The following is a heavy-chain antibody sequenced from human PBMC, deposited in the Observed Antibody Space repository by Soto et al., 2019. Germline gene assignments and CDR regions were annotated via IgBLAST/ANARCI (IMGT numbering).Heavy chain of an antibody. Sequence: SVKVSCKASGGTFSSYAISWVRQAPGQGLKWMGGIIPIFGTANYAQKFQGRVTITADESTSTAYMELSSLRSEDTAVYYCARDKVTRDYYYYYGMDVWGQGTKVTVSS. CDR3: ARDKVTRDYYYYYGMDV. V-gene: IGHV1-69*13. CDR2: IIPIFGTA. D-gene: IGHD4-4*01. J-gene: IGHJ6*02. CDR1: GGTFSSYA.